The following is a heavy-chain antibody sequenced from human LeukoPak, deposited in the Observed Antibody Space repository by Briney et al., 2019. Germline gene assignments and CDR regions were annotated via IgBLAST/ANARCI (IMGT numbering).Heavy chain of an antibody. D-gene: IGHD3-22*01. CDR2: ISSSSSHI. CDR3: ARDHRANRSYDSSGYYYYYMDV. V-gene: IGHV3-21*01. CDR1: GFTFSSYS. Sequence: GGSLRLSCAASGFTFSSYSMNWVRQAPGKGLEWVSSISSSSSHIYYADSVKGRFTISRDNAKNSLYLQMNSLRAEDTAVYYCARDHRANRSYDSSGYYYYYMDVWGKGTTVTVSS. J-gene: IGHJ6*03.